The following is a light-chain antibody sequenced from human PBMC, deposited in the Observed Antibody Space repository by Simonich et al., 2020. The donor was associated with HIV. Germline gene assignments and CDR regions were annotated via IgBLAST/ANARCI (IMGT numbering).Light chain of an antibody. J-gene: IGKJ5*01. CDR3: QQYYSTPPIT. Sequence: DIVMTQSPDSLAVSLGERPTINCKSSQSVLYSSNNKNYLAWYQQKPAQPPKLLIYWASTRESGVPDRFSSSGSGTDFTLTISSLQAEDVAVYYCQQYYSTPPITFGQGTRLEIK. V-gene: IGKV4-1*01. CDR2: WAS. CDR1: QSVLYSSNNKNY.